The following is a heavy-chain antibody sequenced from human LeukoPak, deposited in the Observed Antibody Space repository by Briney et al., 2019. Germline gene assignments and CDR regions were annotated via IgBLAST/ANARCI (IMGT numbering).Heavy chain of an antibody. CDR3: ARANEVVAARNIVVVTAIGRFDP. D-gene: IGHD2-21*02. J-gene: IGHJ5*02. V-gene: IGHV3-23*01. Sequence: GGSLRLSCAASGFTFSSYAMSWVRQAPGKGLEWVSAISGSGGSTYYADSVKGRFTISRDNSKNTLYLQMNSLRAEDTAVYYCARANEVVAARNIVVVTAIGRFDPWGQGTLVTVSS. CDR1: GFTFSSYA. CDR2: ISGSGGST.